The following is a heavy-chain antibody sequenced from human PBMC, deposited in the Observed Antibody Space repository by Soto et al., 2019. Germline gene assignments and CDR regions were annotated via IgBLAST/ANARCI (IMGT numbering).Heavy chain of an antibody. CDR3: ARSSNYYDSSGSNEY. CDR1: GGTFSSYA. V-gene: IGHV1-69*06. CDR2: IIPIFGTA. D-gene: IGHD3-22*01. Sequence: GASVKVSCKASGGTFSSYAISWVRQAPGQGLEWMGGIIPIFGTANYAQKFQGRVTITADKSTSTAYMELSSLRPEDTAAYYCARSSNYYDSSGSNEYWGQGTLVTVPQ. J-gene: IGHJ4*02.